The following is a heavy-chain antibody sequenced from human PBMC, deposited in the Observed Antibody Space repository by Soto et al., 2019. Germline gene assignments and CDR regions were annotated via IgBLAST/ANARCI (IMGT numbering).Heavy chain of an antibody. V-gene: IGHV3-74*01. D-gene: IGHD7-27*01. CDR3: VRSTSGCFDH. CDR1: GFTFSHYW. CDR2: LNHNGSST. J-gene: IGHJ4*02. Sequence: EVQLVESGGGFVRPGGTLTLSCAASGFTFSHYWMHWVRQVPGRGLVWVSRLNHNGSSTNYAASVKGRFTISRDNAKNTLYLQMSSLRAEDTAIYYCVRSTSGCFDHWGQGAVVTVSS.